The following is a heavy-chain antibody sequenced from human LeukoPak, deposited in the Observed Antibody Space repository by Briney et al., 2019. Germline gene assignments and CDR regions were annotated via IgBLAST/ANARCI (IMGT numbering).Heavy chain of an antibody. CDR1: GGSISNYY. CDR3: AKSGVPAAYPRFWFDP. J-gene: IGHJ5*02. Sequence: SETLSLTCTVSGGSISNYYWSWIRQPAGKGLEWIGRIYTSGSTNYNPSLKSRVTMSVDTSKNQFSLKLSSVTAADTAVYYCAKSGVPAAYPRFWFDPWGQGTLVTVSS. V-gene: IGHV4-4*07. CDR2: IYTSGST. D-gene: IGHD2-2*01.